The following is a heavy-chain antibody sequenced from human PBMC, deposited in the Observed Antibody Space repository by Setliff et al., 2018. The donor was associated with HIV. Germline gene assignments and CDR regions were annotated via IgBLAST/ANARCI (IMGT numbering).Heavy chain of an antibody. CDR2: ITGSGDTI. V-gene: IGHV3-48*03. D-gene: IGHD2-21*02. CDR1: GFTFSNYE. Sequence: PGGSLRLSCAASGFTFSNYEMSWVRQAPGKGPEWVSYITGSGDTIYYADSVKGRFTMSRDNAKDSVYLQMNALRVEDTAVYYCARGGVVVTDIPVRFDSWGQGTLVTVSS. J-gene: IGHJ4*02. CDR3: ARGGVVVTDIPVRFDS.